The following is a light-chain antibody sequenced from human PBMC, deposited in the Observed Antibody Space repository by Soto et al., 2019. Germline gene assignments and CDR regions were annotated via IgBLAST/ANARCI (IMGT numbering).Light chain of an antibody. Sequence: IGRTQSEPSMSVYRRERDISYCRASRNVGSKLAWYMQKPGQSPRLLISGASTRAADFPARFSGSGSGTEFILAISSLQSEDFALYYCQQYDDWPWTFGQGTKVDIK. V-gene: IGKV3-15*01. CDR1: RNVGSK. CDR3: QQYDDWPWT. J-gene: IGKJ1*01. CDR2: GAS.